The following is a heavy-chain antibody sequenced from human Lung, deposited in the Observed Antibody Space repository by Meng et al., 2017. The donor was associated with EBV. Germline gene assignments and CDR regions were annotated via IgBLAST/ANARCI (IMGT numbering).Heavy chain of an antibody. J-gene: IGHJ5*02. CDR1: GYTFSTYT. CDR3: ARGGNFDP. V-gene: IGHV7-4-1*02. CDR2: ISTNTGTP. D-gene: IGHD2/OR15-2a*01. Sequence: VRMVQHWSESKKPGASVTVSCKASGYTFSTYTIKLFRHAHGRGLEWMGWISTNTGTPTYTQGFTGRLVFSLDTSVSTAYLQISSLKAEDTAVYYCARGGNFDPWGQGTLVTVSS.